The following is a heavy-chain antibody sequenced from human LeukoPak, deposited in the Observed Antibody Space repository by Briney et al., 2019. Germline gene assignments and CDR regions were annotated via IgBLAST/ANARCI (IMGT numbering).Heavy chain of an antibody. CDR1: GSSFTSNW. CDR3: ARQPEGTWFDP. CDR2: IDPSDSYT. D-gene: IGHD1-1*01. Sequence: GESLRISCKVSGSSFTSNWISWVRQMPGKGLEWMGRIDPSDSYTNYSPSFQGHVTISADKSISTAYLQWSSLKASDTAMYYHARQPEGTWFDPWGQGTLVTVSS. V-gene: IGHV5-10-1*01. J-gene: IGHJ5*02.